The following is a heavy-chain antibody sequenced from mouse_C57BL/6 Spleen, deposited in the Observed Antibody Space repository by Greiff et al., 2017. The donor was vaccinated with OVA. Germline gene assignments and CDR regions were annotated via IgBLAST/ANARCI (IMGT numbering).Heavy chain of an antibody. CDR2: ISSGGDYI. J-gene: IGHJ3*01. V-gene: IGHV5-9-1*02. D-gene: IGHD2-4*01. Sequence: EVKLMESGEGLVKPGGSLKLSCAASGFTFSSYAVSWVRQTPEKRLEWVAYISSGGDYIYYADTVKGRFTISRDNARNTLYLQMSSLKSEDTAMYYCTREDDYEAYWGQGTLVTVSA. CDR3: TREDDYEAY. CDR1: GFTFSSYA.